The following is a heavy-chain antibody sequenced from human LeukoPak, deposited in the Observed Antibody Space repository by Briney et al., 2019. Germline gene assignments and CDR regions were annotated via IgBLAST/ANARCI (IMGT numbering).Heavy chain of an antibody. V-gene: IGHV3-23*01. J-gene: IGHJ4*02. CDR3: AKGLERESRLDS. Sequence: GGSLRLSCAASGFTFNTYTMYWVRQAPGKGLEWVSGIRNSDDTTYYADSVKGRFTISRDNSKNTLFLQMNSLRAEDTALYYCAKGLERESRLDSWGQGALVTVSS. CDR2: IRNSDDTT. CDR1: GFTFNTYT. D-gene: IGHD1-1*01.